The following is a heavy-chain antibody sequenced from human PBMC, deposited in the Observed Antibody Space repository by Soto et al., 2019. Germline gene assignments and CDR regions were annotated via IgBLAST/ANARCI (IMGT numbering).Heavy chain of an antibody. J-gene: IGHJ4*02. D-gene: IGHD3-22*01. CDR2: VSTSGRST. CDR1: GFIFSEST. V-gene: IGHV3-64*04. CDR3: AKDYEFFAN. Sequence: VQLVESGGGLVQPGGSLRLSCSASGFIFSESTIYWVRQVPGKGLEAISAVSTSGRSTYYADSVKDRFTISRDNSKNTLYLRMNSLGPEDTAVYFCAKDYEFFANWGQGTLVTVSS.